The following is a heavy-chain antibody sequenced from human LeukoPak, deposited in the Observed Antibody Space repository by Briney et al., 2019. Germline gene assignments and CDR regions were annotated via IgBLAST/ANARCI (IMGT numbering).Heavy chain of an antibody. D-gene: IGHD3-10*01. CDR3: ASYASGYNWLKA. V-gene: IGHV1-2*02. CDR2: IHPGTGDT. J-gene: IGHJ5*02. CDR1: GHTFTVYY. Sequence: GASVKVSCKASGHTFTVYYIHWVRQAPGQGLEWVGWIHPGTGDTNYAQRFQGRVTVTRDTSITTAYMELSSLKSDDTAVYYCASYASGYNWLKAWGQGTLVTVSS.